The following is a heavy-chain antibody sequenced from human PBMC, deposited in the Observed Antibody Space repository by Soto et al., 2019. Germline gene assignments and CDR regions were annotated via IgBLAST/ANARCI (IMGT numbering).Heavy chain of an antibody. V-gene: IGHV1-69*13. CDR1: GSTFSSYA. D-gene: IGHD6-19*01. Sequence: VKVSCKASGSTFSSYAISWVRQAPGQGLEWMGGIIPIFGTGNYAQKFQGRVTITADESTSTAYMELSSLRSEDMAVYYCARDQAAAVAGTYYYYGMDVWGQGTTVTVSS. J-gene: IGHJ6*02. CDR2: IIPIFGTG. CDR3: ARDQAAAVAGTYYYYGMDV.